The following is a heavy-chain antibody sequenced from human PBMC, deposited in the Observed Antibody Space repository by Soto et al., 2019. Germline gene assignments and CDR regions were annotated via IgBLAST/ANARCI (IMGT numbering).Heavy chain of an antibody. CDR2: IKSKTDGGTT. Sequence: EVQLVESGGGLVKPGGSLRLSCAASGFTFSNAWMSWVRQAPGKGLEWVGRIKSKTDGGTTDYAAPVKGRFTISRDDSKNTLYLQMNSLKTEDTAVYYCTTDHGNSYGLWGDYWGQGTLVNVSS. D-gene: IGHD5-18*01. J-gene: IGHJ4*02. CDR3: TTDHGNSYGLWGDY. V-gene: IGHV3-15*01. CDR1: GFTFSNAW.